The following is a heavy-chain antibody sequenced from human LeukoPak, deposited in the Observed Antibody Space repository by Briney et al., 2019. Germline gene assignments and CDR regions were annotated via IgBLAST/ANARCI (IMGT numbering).Heavy chain of an antibody. CDR1: GGSISSYY. D-gene: IGHD6-13*01. Sequence: NASETLSLTCTVSGGSISSYYWNWIRQPPGKGLEYIGYIYYSGSTNYNPSLKSRVTISVDTSKNQFSLRLSSVTAADTAVYYCARTNIAAAPEYFDYWGQGTLVTVSP. J-gene: IGHJ4*02. CDR3: ARTNIAAAPEYFDY. CDR2: IYYSGST. V-gene: IGHV4-59*08.